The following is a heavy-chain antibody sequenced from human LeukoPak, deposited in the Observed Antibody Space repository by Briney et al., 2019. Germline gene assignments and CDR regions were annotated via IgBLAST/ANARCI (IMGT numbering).Heavy chain of an antibody. J-gene: IGHJ6*03. D-gene: IGHD2-21*01. CDR1: GFTFSSYS. Sequence: PGGSLRLSCAASGFTFSSYSMNWVRQAPGKGLERVSSISSSSSYIYYADSVKGRFTISRDNAKNSLYLQMNSLRAEDTAVYYCARGGGDAYYYYYMDVWGKGTTVTISS. V-gene: IGHV3-21*01. CDR2: ISSSSSYI. CDR3: ARGGGDAYYYYYMDV.